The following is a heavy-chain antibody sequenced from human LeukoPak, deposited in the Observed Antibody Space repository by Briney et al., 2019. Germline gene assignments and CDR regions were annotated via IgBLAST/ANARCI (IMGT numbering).Heavy chain of an antibody. Sequence: TGGSLILSCAASGFTVSSNYMSWVRQAPGKGLEWVSVIYSGGSTYYADSVKGRFTISRDNSKNTLYLQMNSLRAEDTAVYYCARDAFRQNWFDPWGQGTLVTVSS. CDR2: IYSGGST. CDR3: ARDAFRQNWFDP. J-gene: IGHJ5*02. CDR1: GFTVSSNY. V-gene: IGHV3-53*01.